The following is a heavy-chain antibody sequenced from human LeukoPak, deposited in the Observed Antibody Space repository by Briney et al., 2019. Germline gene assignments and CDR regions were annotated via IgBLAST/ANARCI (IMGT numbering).Heavy chain of an antibody. CDR3: AKEGDFWSDTRGYIDY. CDR2: IRYDGSNK. D-gene: IGHD3-3*01. J-gene: IGHJ4*02. V-gene: IGHV3-30*02. Sequence: GGSLRLSCSAYGFTFSSYGMHWVRQAPGKGLEWMAFIRYDGSNKYYADPVKGRFTISRDNSKNTLYLQMNSLRAEDTAVYYCAKEGDFWSDTRGYIDYWGQGTLVTVSS. CDR1: GFTFSSYG.